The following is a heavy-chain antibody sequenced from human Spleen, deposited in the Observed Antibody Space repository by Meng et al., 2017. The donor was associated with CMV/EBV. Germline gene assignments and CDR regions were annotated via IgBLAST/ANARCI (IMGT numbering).Heavy chain of an antibody. CDR1: GFTFSRYS. CDR3: ASQVYDFWSGYYRYYYYYGMDV. CDR2: IYSGGST. V-gene: IGHV3-53*01. Sequence: GGSLRLSCAGSGFTFSRYSLSWVRQAPGKGLEWVSVIYSGGSTYYADSVKGRFTISRDNSKNTLYLQMNSLRAEDTAVYYCASQVYDFWSGYYRYYYYYGMDVWGQGTTVTVSS. J-gene: IGHJ6*02. D-gene: IGHD3-3*01.